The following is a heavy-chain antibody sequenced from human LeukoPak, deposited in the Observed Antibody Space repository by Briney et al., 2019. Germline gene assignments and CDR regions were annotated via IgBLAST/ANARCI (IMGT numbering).Heavy chain of an antibody. CDR2: ISSNSSYI. J-gene: IGHJ4*02. D-gene: IGHD3-3*01. CDR3: ARDHARLRLLEWLPDPNFDY. V-gene: IGHV3-21*01. CDR1: GFTFSSYS. Sequence: TGGSLRLSCAASGFTFSSYSMNWVRQAPGKGLEWVSSISSNSSYIYYADSVKGRFTISRDNAKNSLYLQMHSLRAEDKAVYYCARDHARLRLLEWLPDPNFDYWGQGTLVTVSS.